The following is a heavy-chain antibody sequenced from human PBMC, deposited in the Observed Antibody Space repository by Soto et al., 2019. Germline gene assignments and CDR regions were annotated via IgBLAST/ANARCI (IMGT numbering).Heavy chain of an antibody. CDR1: GFTFSNYA. V-gene: IGHV3-30-3*01. Sequence: QVQLVDSGGGVVQPGRSLRLSCVSSGFTFSNYAMHWVRQAPGKGLQWVSAISYNGRDTYYADSVKGRFTISRDNSKNTLYLHMNSLRPEDTAMYYCARGQGFYHDTLGYYLHWGPGTLVTVSS. J-gene: IGHJ4*02. CDR3: ARGQGFYHDTLGYYLH. CDR2: ISYNGRDT. D-gene: IGHD3-22*01.